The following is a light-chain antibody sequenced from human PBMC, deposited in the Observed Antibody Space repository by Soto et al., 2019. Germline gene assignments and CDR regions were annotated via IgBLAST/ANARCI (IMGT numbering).Light chain of an antibody. V-gene: IGKV3-20*01. J-gene: IGKJ2*01. CDR3: QQYGTSPPLYT. Sequence: EIVLTQSPGTLSLSPGERATLSCRASQSVDSSYTAWYQQKPGQAPRLLIYGASNRATGIPDRFSGTGSGTDFTLTISRREPEDFAVYYSQQYGTSPPLYTFGQGTKLEI. CDR2: GAS. CDR1: QSVDSSY.